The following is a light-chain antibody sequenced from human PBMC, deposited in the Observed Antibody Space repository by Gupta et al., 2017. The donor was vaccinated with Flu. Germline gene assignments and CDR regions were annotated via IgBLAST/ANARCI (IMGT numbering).Light chain of an antibody. J-gene: IGKJ2*01. CDR3: QHYGSAHYT. Sequence: VVLTQSPGTLSLSPGERATLSCRASQSVDSRYLAWYQQKVGQAPRLLIFGASTRATGIPDRFSGSGSGTDFTLTISRLKPEDFAVYYCQHYGSAHYTFGQGTKLEIK. CDR1: QSVDSRY. CDR2: GAS. V-gene: IGKV3-20*01.